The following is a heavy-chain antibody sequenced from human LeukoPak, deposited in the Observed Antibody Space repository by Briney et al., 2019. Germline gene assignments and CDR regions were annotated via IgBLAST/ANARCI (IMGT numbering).Heavy chain of an antibody. Sequence: GESLKISCKGSGYSFTSYWIGWVRQMPGKGLEWTGIIYPGDSDTRYSTSFQGQVTISADKSISTAYLQWSSLKASDTAMYYCVRHSSTVAEEPDYWGQGTLVTVSS. V-gene: IGHV5-51*01. CDR2: IYPGDSDT. J-gene: IGHJ4*02. CDR1: GYSFTSYW. CDR3: VRHSSTVAEEPDY. D-gene: IGHD4-23*01.